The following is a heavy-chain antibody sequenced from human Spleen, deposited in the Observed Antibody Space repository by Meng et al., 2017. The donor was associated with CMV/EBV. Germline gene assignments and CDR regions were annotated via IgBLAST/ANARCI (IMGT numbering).Heavy chain of an antibody. V-gene: IGHV4-31*02. CDR3: ARGLGVATAWYFDY. CDR1: GGSISSGGYF. D-gene: IGHD5-12*01. CDR2: IYHNGNT. Sequence: SGGSISSGGYFWTWIRQHPGKALEWIGNIYHNGNTYYNSSLKSRLTISVDTSNHQFSLNLNSVTAADTAVYYCARGLGVATAWYFDYWGQGTLVTVSS. J-gene: IGHJ4*02.